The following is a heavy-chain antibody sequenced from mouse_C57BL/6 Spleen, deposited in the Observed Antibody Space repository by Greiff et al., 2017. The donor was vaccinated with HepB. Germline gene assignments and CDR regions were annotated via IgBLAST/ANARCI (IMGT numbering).Heavy chain of an antibody. CDR3: ARPQTAQATTWFAY. V-gene: IGHV7-3*01. CDR1: GFTFTDYY. J-gene: IGHJ3*01. Sequence: EVKLQESGGGLVQPGGSLSLSCAASGFTFTDYYMSWVRQPPGKALEWLGFIRNKANGYTTEYSASVKGRFTISRDNSQSILYLQMNALRAEDSATYYCARPQTAQATTWFAYWGQGTLVTVSA. CDR2: IRNKANGYTT. D-gene: IGHD3-2*02.